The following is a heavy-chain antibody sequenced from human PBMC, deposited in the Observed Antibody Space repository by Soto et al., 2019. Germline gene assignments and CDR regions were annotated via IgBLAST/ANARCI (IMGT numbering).Heavy chain of an antibody. CDR2: MNPNSGHT. CDR1: GYTFTSFD. CDR3: TRGRNSGDGYNGGGY. V-gene: IGHV1-8*01. J-gene: IGHJ4*02. Sequence: ASVKVSCKASGYTFTSFDINWVRQATGQGLEWMGWMNPNSGHTGYAQKFQGRVTTTRDTSISTAYMELSSLRYEDTAVYYCTRGRNSGDGYNGGGYWGQGTLVTASS. D-gene: IGHD1-1*01.